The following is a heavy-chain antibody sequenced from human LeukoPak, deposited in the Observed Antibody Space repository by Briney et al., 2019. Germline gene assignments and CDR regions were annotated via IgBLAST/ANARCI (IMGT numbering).Heavy chain of an antibody. CDR1: GFTFSSYS. J-gene: IGHJ5*02. V-gene: IGHV3-21*01. D-gene: IGHD6-13*01. Sequence: GGSLRLSCAASGFTFSSYSMNWVRQAPGKGLEWVSSISSSSSYIYYADSVKGRFTISRDNAKNSLYLQMNSLRAADTAVYYCARQGKGIAAAHNWFDPWGQGTLVTVSS. CDR2: ISSSSSYI. CDR3: ARQGKGIAAAHNWFDP.